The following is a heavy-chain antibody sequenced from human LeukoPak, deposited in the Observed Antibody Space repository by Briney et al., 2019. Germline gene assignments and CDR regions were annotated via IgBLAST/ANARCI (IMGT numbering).Heavy chain of an antibody. J-gene: IGHJ6*03. CDR2: IKQDGSEK. V-gene: IGHV3-7*01. CDR1: GFTFSSYW. Sequence: GGSLRLSCAASGFTFSSYWMSWVRQAPGKGLEWVANIKQDGSEKYYVDSVKGRFTISRDNAKNSLYLQMNSLRAEDTAVYYCARWFGESHYYYYYYMDVWGKGTTVTVSS. D-gene: IGHD3-10*01. CDR3: ARWFGESHYYYYYYMDV.